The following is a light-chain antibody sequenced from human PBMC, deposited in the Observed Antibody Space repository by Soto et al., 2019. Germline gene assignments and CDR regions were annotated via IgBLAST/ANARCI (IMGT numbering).Light chain of an antibody. J-gene: IGKJ5*01. CDR1: RSVGKY. CDR3: QQRDDWPIT. CDR2: DAT. Sequence: EIVLTQSPATLSLSPGERATLSCRASRSVGKYLAWYQQKPGQAPRLLIHDATNRATDIPARFSGSGSGTDFTLTISSLEVEDFVVYYCQQRDDWPITFGQGTRLDI. V-gene: IGKV3-11*01.